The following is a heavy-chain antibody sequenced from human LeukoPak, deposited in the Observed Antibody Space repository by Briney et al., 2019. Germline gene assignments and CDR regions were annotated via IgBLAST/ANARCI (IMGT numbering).Heavy chain of an antibody. J-gene: IGHJ4*02. V-gene: IGHV4-39*02. D-gene: IGHD3-22*01. CDR1: GGSISSSRYY. CDR3: ARERHDSSGYYPEIFFDY. Sequence: SETLSLTCTVSGGSISSSRYYWGWIRQPPGKGLEWIGSIYYSGSTYYSPSLKSRVTISVDTSKNQFSLKLSSVTAADTAVYYCARERHDSSGYYPEIFFDYWGQGTLVTVSS. CDR2: IYYSGST.